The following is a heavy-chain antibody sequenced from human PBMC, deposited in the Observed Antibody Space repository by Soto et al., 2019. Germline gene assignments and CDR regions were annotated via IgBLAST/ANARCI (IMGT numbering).Heavy chain of an antibody. CDR2: ITGSGGST. Sequence: EVQLLVSGGGLVQPGGSLRLSCAASGFTFSTYAMIWVRQAPGKGLEWVSVITGSGGSTYYADSVKGRFTISRDTSKNTLFLQMNSLRAEDTAVYYCAKDRYGDYGGIDYWGQGTMVTVSS. D-gene: IGHD4-17*01. CDR1: GFTFSTYA. CDR3: AKDRYGDYGGIDY. V-gene: IGHV3-23*01. J-gene: IGHJ4*02.